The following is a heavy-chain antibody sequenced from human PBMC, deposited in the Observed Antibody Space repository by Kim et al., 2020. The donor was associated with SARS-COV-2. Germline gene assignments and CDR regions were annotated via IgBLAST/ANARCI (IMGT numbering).Heavy chain of an antibody. Sequence: LSLTCAASGFTFSTYAMSWVRQAPGKGLEWVSDISETGSRTYYADSVKGRFTISRDNSKNTLSLQMNSLRGEDTAVYYCAKEGAWADASGYNAFDIWGQGTMVTVSS. V-gene: IGHV3-23*01. CDR2: ISETGSRT. J-gene: IGHJ3*02. D-gene: IGHD3-22*01. CDR1: GFTFSTYA. CDR3: AKEGAWADASGYNAFDI.